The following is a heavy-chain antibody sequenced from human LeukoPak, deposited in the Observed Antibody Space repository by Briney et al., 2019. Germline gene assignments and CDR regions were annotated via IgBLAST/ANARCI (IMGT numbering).Heavy chain of an antibody. CDR3: AKGKRYPDY. V-gene: IGHV3-7*03. J-gene: IGHJ4*02. Sequence: GGSLRLSCVVSGFTFSESWMSWVRQAPGKGLGWVASLNLDGSDKYYVDSVKGRFTISRDNAKNSLYLQMDSLRVEDTAAYYCAKGKRYPDYWGQGTLVTVSS. D-gene: IGHD1-1*01. CDR1: GFTFSESW. CDR2: LNLDGSDK.